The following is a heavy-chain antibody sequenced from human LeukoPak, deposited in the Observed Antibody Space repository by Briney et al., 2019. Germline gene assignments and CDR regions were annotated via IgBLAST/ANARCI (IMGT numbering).Heavy chain of an antibody. CDR2: IIPIFGTA. D-gene: IGHD3-3*01. Sequence: SVKVSCKASGGTFSSYAISWVRQAPGQGLEWMGGIIPIFGTANYAQKFQGRVTITTDESTSTAYMELGSLRSEDTAVYYCARGGXGGYYTAFYYYYMDVWGKGTTVTVSS. CDR3: ARGGXGGYYTAFYYYYMDV. V-gene: IGHV1-69*05. CDR1: GGTFSSYA. J-gene: IGHJ6*03.